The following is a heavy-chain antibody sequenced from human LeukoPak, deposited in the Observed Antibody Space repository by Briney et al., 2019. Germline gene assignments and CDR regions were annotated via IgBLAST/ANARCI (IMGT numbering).Heavy chain of an antibody. Sequence: SETLSLTCAVSGGSISSYYWSWIRQPPGKGLEWIGYIYYSGSTNYNPSLKSRVTISVDTSKNQFSLKLSSVTAADTAVYYCARGRGSIVLMVYARKYGMDVWGQGTTVTVSS. J-gene: IGHJ6*02. D-gene: IGHD2-8*01. CDR2: IYYSGST. CDR3: ARGRGSIVLMVYARKYGMDV. V-gene: IGHV4-59*12. CDR1: GGSISSYY.